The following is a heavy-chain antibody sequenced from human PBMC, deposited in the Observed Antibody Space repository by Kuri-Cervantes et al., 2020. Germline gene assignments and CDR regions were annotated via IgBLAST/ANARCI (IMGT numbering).Heavy chain of an antibody. CDR3: TSGWSNPFDY. D-gene: IGHD6-19*01. V-gene: IGHV3-48*02. CDR1: GFTFSSYS. Sequence: GGSLRLSCAASGFTFSSYSMNWVRQAPGKGLYWVSYITSGSSAIYYADSVKGRFTISRDNAKSSLYLQMNSLRDEDTAVYYCTSGWSNPFDYWGQGTLVTVSS. J-gene: IGHJ4*02. CDR2: ITSGSSAI.